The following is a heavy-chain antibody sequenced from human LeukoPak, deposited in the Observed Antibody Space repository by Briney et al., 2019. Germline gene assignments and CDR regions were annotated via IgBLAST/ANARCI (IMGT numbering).Heavy chain of an antibody. Sequence: PGGSLRLSCAASGFSFRSHEMNWVRQAPGKGLEWVSVIYSGGSTYYADSVKGRFTISRDNSKNTLYLQMNSLRAEDTAVYYCEVRLDYWGQGTLVTVSS. V-gene: IGHV3-66*02. CDR3: EVRLDY. J-gene: IGHJ4*02. CDR1: GFSFRSHE. CDR2: IYSGGST.